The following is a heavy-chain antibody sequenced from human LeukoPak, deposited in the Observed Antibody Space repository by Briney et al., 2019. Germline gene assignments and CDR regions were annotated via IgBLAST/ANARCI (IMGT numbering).Heavy chain of an antibody. Sequence: KFQGRVTITRDTSASTAYMELSSLRSEDTAVYYCARVGGYRSSTSCYGSDWFDPWGQGTLVTVSS. CDR3: ARVGGYRSSTSCYGSDWFDP. D-gene: IGHD2-2*01. J-gene: IGHJ5*02. V-gene: IGHV1-3*01.